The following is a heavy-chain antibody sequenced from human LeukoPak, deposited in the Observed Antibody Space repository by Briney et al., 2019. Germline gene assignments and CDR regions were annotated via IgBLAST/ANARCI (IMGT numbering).Heavy chain of an antibody. Sequence: SETLSLTCTVSGGSISSSSYYWGWIRQPPGKGLEWVGTLNYSGTTYYNPSLKSRVTISVDTSKNHFSLKLSSVTAADTAVYYCARDRGTWNDDGFDYWGQGTLVTVSS. CDR2: LNYSGTT. CDR3: ARDRGTWNDDGFDY. J-gene: IGHJ4*02. D-gene: IGHD1-1*01. V-gene: IGHV4-39*02. CDR1: GGSISSSSYY.